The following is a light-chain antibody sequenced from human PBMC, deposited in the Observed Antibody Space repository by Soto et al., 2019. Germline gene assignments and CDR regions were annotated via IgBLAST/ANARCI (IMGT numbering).Light chain of an antibody. Sequence: DIVMTQSPDSLAVSLGERATINCKSSQSVLYSSNNKNYLAWYQQKPGQPPKLLIYWASTRESGVPDRFSGSGSGTDFTLTISSLQAEYVEVYYCQQYYSTPLTFGGGNKVEIK. CDR3: QQYYSTPLT. V-gene: IGKV4-1*01. CDR1: QSVLYSSNNKNY. CDR2: WAS. J-gene: IGKJ4*01.